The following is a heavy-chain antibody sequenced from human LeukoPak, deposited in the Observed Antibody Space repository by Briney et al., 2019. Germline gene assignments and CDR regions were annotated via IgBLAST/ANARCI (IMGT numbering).Heavy chain of an antibody. V-gene: IGHV5-51*01. J-gene: IGHJ3*02. Sequence: GESLKISCKGSGYSFTSYWIGWVRQMPGKGLEWMGIIYPGDSDTRYSPSFQGQVTTSADKSISTAYLQWSSLKASDTAMYYCARQPPYDYVWGSYRSDAFDIWGQGTMVTVSS. CDR1: GYSFTSYW. D-gene: IGHD3-16*02. CDR3: ARQPPYDYVWGSYRSDAFDI. CDR2: IYPGDSDT.